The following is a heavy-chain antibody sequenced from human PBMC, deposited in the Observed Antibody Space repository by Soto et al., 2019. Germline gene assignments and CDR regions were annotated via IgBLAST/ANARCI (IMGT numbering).Heavy chain of an antibody. CDR1: GASISSDDYY. Sequence: QVQLQESGPGLVKPSQTLSLTCSISGASISSDDYYWSWFRQPPGKGLEWIGYISYSGSTYYNPSLKSRITISVDTSTTQFSLILSSVTAADTAVFYWAREVNNYYGMDVWGQGTTVTVSS. V-gene: IGHV4-30-4*01. J-gene: IGHJ6*02. CDR2: ISYSGST. CDR3: AREVNNYYGMDV.